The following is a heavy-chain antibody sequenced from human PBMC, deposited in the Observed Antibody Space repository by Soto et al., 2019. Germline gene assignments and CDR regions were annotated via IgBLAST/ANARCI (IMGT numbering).Heavy chain of an antibody. CDR2: IYPGDSDT. J-gene: IGHJ4*02. V-gene: IGHV5-51*01. CDR3: ARREYSTLFDY. Sequence: PGESLKISWKGSGYSFTSYCIGRVRQMPGKGLEWMGIIYPGDSDTRYSPSFQGQVTISADKSISTAYLQWSSLKASDTAMYYCARREYSTLFDYWGQGTLVTVSS. CDR1: GYSFTSYC. D-gene: IGHD5-12*01.